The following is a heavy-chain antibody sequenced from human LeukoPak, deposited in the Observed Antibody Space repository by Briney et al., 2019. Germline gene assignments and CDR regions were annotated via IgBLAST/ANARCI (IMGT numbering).Heavy chain of an antibody. J-gene: IGHJ4*02. CDR1: GGSINRYY. D-gene: IGHD6-13*01. CDR2: IYYTGTT. CDR3: ARARGISAAVHY. Sequence: SETLSLTCSVSGGSINRYYWTWLRQPPGKGLEWIGYIYYTGTTNYNPSLESRVTMSVDTSKNQFSLKLSSVTAADTAVYYCARARGISAAVHYWGQGTLVTVSS. V-gene: IGHV4-59*01.